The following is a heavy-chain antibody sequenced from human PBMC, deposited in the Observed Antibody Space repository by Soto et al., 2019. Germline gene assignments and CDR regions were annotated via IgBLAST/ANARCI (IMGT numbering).Heavy chain of an antibody. J-gene: IGHJ3*02. CDR1: GFTFDDYA. Sequence: EVQLVESGGGLVQPGRSLRLSCAASGFTFDDYAMHWVRQAPGKGLEWVSGISWNSGSIGYADSVKGRFTISRDNAKNSLYLQMNSLIAEDRAVYYCAINYYGSGSYSHAVDIWGQGTMVTVSS. V-gene: IGHV3-9*01. CDR3: AINYYGSGSYSHAVDI. CDR2: ISWNSGSI. D-gene: IGHD3-10*01.